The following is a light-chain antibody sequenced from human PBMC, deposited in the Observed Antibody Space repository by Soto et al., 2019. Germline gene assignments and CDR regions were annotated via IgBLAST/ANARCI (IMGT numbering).Light chain of an antibody. CDR3: QQYGSSPRT. CDR2: GAS. Sequence: EIVLTHSPGTLSLSPGERATLSCKAIQSVSSSYLAWYQQKPGQAPRLLIYGASSRATGIPDRFSGSGSGTDFTLTISRMEPEDFAVYYCQQYGSSPRTFGQGTKLDIK. CDR1: QSVSSSY. J-gene: IGKJ1*01. V-gene: IGKV3-20*01.